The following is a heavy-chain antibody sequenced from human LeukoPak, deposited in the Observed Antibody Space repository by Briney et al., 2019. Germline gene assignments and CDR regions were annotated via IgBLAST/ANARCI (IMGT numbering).Heavy chain of an antibody. CDR2: IRNDGSNK. CDR1: GFTFSSYG. J-gene: IGHJ5*02. V-gene: IGHV3-30*02. Sequence: GGSLRLSCAAAGFTFSSYGMHWVRQAPGKGLEWVAFIRNDGSNKYYADSVKGRFTISRDKSKNTLYLQMNSLRAEDTAVYYCAKDILYCSSTSCYTDNWFDPWGQGTLVTVSS. CDR3: AKDILYCSSTSCYTDNWFDP. D-gene: IGHD2-2*02.